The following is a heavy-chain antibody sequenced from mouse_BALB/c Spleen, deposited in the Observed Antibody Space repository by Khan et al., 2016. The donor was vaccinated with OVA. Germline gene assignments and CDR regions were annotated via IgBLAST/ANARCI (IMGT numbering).Heavy chain of an antibody. V-gene: IGHV3-5*02. CDR2: IYYSGTI. D-gene: IGHD1-2*01. CDR1: GISITTANYR. J-gene: IGHJ4*01. CDR3: ARVTTANAMDY. Sequence: QLLESGPGLVKPSQTVSLTCTATGISITTANYRWSWIRQFPGNKLKCIGYIYYSGTITENPFLTSRTTITRDTSKNQFFLEMNSLTAEDTATYYCARVTTANAMDYWGQGTSVTVSS.